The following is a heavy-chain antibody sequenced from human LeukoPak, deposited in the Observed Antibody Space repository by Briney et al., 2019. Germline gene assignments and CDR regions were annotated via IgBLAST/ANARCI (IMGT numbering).Heavy chain of an antibody. Sequence: ASVKVSCKASGYTFTSYYMHWVRQAPGQGREWMGIINPSGGSTSYAQKFQGRVTMTRNTSISTAYMELSSLRSEDTAVYYCARVSNYYGSGSYYPLGYWGQGPLVTVSS. CDR1: GYTFTSYY. V-gene: IGHV1-46*01. D-gene: IGHD3-10*01. CDR3: ARVSNYYGSGSYYPLGY. J-gene: IGHJ4*02. CDR2: INPSGGST.